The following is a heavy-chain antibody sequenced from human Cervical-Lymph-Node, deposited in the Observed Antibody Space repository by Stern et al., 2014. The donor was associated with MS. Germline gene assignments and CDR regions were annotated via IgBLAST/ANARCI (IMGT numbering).Heavy chain of an antibody. CDR2: IKSKTDGGTT. J-gene: IGHJ6*02. D-gene: IGHD2-15*01. CDR1: GFTFSNAW. Sequence: EVQLVQSGGGLVKPGGSLRLSCAASGFTFSNAWMSWVRQAPGKGLEWVGRIKSKTDGGTTDYAAPVKGRFTISRDDSKNTLYLQMNSLKTEDTAVYYCTTLGGIVVVVVAPNYYGMDVWGQGTTVTVSS. V-gene: IGHV3-15*01. CDR3: TTLGGIVVVVVAPNYYGMDV.